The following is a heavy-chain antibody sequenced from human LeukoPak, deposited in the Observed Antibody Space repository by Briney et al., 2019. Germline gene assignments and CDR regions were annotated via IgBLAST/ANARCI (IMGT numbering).Heavy chain of an antibody. Sequence: PGGSLRLSCAASGFTFSSYGMHWVRQAPGKGLEWVAVIWYDGSNKYYADSVKGRFTISRDNSKNTLYLQMNSLRAEDTAVYYRARELDAFDIWGQGTMVTVSS. J-gene: IGHJ3*02. CDR3: ARELDAFDI. V-gene: IGHV3-33*01. CDR2: IWYDGSNK. CDR1: GFTFSSYG.